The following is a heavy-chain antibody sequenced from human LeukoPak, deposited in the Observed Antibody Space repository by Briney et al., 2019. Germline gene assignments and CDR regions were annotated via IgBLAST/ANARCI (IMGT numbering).Heavy chain of an antibody. CDR2: ISGSGGST. CDR3: AKDFRDCSGGSCYDYFDY. CDR1: GITLSNYG. Sequence: GGSLRLSCGVSGITLSNYGMSWVRQAPGKGLEWVSAISGSGGSTYYADSVKGRFTISRDNSKNTLYLQMNSLRAEDTAVYYCAKDFRDCSGGSCYDYFDYWGQGTLVTVSS. V-gene: IGHV3-23*01. J-gene: IGHJ4*02. D-gene: IGHD2-15*01.